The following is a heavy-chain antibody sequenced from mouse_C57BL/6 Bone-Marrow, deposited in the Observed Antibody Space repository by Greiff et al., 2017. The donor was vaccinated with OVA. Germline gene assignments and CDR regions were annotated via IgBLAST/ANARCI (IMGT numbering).Heavy chain of an antibody. Sequence: VKLVESGAELVRPGASVKLSCKASGYTFTDYYINWVKQRPGQGLEWIARIYPGSGNTYYNEKFKGKATLTAEKSSSTAYMQLSSLTSEDSAVYFCARGGVTTVVDYYAMDYWGQGTSVTVSS. J-gene: IGHJ4*01. CDR2: IYPGSGNT. CDR1: GYTFTDYY. V-gene: IGHV1-76*01. CDR3: ARGGVTTVVDYYAMDY. D-gene: IGHD1-1*01.